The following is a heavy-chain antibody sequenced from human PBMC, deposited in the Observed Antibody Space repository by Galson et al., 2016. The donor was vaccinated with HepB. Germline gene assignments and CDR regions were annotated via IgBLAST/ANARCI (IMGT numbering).Heavy chain of an antibody. CDR2: ISYNGNNK. CDR1: GFTFSTYS. CDR3: ARAGYNRNWAHWFDP. Sequence: SLRLSCAASGFTFSTYSMHWVRQAPGKGLEWVAVISYNGNNKYYAESVEARFTISRDNSNNTLYLQMNSLTVEDTAVYYCARAGYNRNWAHWFDPWGQGTLVTVSS. D-gene: IGHD1-7*01. V-gene: IGHV3-30*01. J-gene: IGHJ5*02.